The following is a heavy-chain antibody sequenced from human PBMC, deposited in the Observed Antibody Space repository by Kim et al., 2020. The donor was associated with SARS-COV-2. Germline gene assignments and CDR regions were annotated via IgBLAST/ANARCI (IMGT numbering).Heavy chain of an antibody. D-gene: IGHD4-17*01. CDR1: GFTVSSNY. Sequence: GGSLRLSCAASGFTVSSNYMSWVRQAPGKGLEWVSVIYSGGSTYYADSVKGRFTISRDISKNTLYLQMNSLRAEDTAVYYCARENYGDPLGYYFDYWGQGTLVTVSS. CDR2: IYSGGST. CDR3: ARENYGDPLGYYFDY. J-gene: IGHJ4*02. V-gene: IGHV3-53*01.